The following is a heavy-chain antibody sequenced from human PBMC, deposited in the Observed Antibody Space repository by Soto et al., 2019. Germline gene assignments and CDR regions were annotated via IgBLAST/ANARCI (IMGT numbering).Heavy chain of an antibody. J-gene: IGHJ4*02. Sequence: PSETLSLTCTVSGGSISSGGYYWSWIRQHPGKGLEWIGYIYYSGSTYYNLSLKSRVTISVDTSKNQFSLELRSVTAADTAVYYCAREGRTGYSFGLDYWGLGTLVTVSS. CDR2: IYYSGST. V-gene: IGHV4-31*03. CDR3: AREGRTGYSFGLDY. CDR1: GGSISSGGYY. D-gene: IGHD5-18*01.